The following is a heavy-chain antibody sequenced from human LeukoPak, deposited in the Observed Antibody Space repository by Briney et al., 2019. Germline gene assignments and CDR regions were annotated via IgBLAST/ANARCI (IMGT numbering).Heavy chain of an antibody. D-gene: IGHD1-26*01. V-gene: IGHV3-21*01. Sequence: GGSLRLSCAASGFTFSSYSMNWVRQAPGKELEWVSSISSSSTDLYHADSVKGRFAISRDNAKNSLYLQMNSLRAEDTAVYYCARDLIVEGTAILGYWGQGTLVTVSS. J-gene: IGHJ4*02. CDR1: GFTFSSYS. CDR2: ISSSSTDL. CDR3: ARDLIVEGTAILGY.